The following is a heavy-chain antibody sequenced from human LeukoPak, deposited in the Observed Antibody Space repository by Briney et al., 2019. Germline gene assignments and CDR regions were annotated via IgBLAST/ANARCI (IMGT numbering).Heavy chain of an antibody. V-gene: IGHV3-48*03. CDR3: TTASTAYYDYVWGSYRPTLIDY. J-gene: IGHJ4*02. CDR2: ISSSGSTI. Sequence: GGSLRLSCAASGFTFSSYEMNWVRQAPGKGLEWVSYISSSGSTIYYADSVKGRFTISRDNAKNSLYLQMNSLRAEDTAVYYCTTASTAYYDYVWGSYRPTLIDYWGQGTLVTVSS. D-gene: IGHD3-16*02. CDR1: GFTFSSYE.